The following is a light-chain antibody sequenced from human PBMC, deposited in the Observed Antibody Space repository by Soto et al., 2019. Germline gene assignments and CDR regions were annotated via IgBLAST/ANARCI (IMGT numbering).Light chain of an antibody. CDR3: QQYDTSSTT. J-gene: IGKJ2*01. V-gene: IGKV3-20*01. CDR1: QTVKNNY. Sequence: EIVLTQSPDTLSLSPGERATLSCRASQTVKNNYVTWYQQKPGQAPRLLISVASSRATGTPDRFSASGSGTDFTLTISRVEAEDFAVYYCQQYDTSSTTFGQGTKLETK. CDR2: VAS.